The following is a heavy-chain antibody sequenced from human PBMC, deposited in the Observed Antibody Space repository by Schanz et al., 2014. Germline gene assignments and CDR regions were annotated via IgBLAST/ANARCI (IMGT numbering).Heavy chain of an antibody. J-gene: IGHJ6*03. CDR1: GFTFSRFG. CDR2: VWSDGNTK. Sequence: QVQLVESGGGVVRPGRSLRLSCATSGFTFSRFGMHWVRQAPGKGPEWVALVWSDGNTKYYVDSVKGRFTISRDNSMNTLHLQMDGLRVEDTAVYYCARDAVALVPEYFMDVWGKGTPVIVSS. V-gene: IGHV3-33*01. CDR3: ARDAVALVPEYFMDV. D-gene: IGHD2-15*01.